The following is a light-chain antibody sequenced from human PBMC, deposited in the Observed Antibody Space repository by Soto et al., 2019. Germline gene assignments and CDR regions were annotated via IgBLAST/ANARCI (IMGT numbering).Light chain of an antibody. Sequence: DIQMTQSPSSLSASVGDRVTIACRASQNIGVYLNWYQKKPGKAPKLLIHAASSLHSGVPSTFSGSGSGADFALTISSLHPEDFATYYGPKTAATPWKFAQGTRWISN. V-gene: IGKV1-39*01. J-gene: IGKJ1*01. CDR2: AAS. CDR3: PKTAATPWK. CDR1: QNIGVY.